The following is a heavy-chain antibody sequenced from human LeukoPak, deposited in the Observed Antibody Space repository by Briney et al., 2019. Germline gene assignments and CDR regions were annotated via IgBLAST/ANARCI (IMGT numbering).Heavy chain of an antibody. CDR3: ARDRGVVEP. J-gene: IGHJ5*02. CDR1: AGSFSGYH. Sequence: PSETLSLTCAVYAGSFSGYHWSWIRQPPGKGLEWLGEISHSGALSYNPSLKSRVSISIDTYKNQFSLKLNSVTAADTAVYYCARDRGVVEPWGQGTLVTVSS. CDR2: ISHSGAL. V-gene: IGHV4-34*01. D-gene: IGHD2-2*01.